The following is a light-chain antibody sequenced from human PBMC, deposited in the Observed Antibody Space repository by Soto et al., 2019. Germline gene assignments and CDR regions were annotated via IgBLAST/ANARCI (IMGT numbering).Light chain of an antibody. Sequence: QSVLTQPSYVSGSPGQSITISCTGTSSDVGCYNYVSWYQQHPGKAPKLMIYDVSNRPSGVSNRFSGSKSGNTASLTISGLQAEDEADYYCSSYTSSSTPWVFGTGTKVTVL. CDR1: SSDVGCYNY. J-gene: IGLJ1*01. V-gene: IGLV2-14*01. CDR2: DVS. CDR3: SSYTSSSTPWV.